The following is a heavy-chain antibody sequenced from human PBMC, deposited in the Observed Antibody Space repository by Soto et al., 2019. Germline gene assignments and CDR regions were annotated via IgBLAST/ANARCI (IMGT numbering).Heavy chain of an antibody. CDR3: ARDGRGYYDSSGYYNWFDP. Sequence: QPGGSLRLSCAASGFTFSSYAMHWVRQAPGKGLEWVAVISCDGSNKYYADSVKGRFTISRDNSKNTLYLQMNSRRAEDTAVYYCARDGRGYYDSSGYYNWFDPWGQGTLVTVSP. CDR1: GFTFSSYA. V-gene: IGHV3-30-3*01. J-gene: IGHJ5*02. CDR2: ISCDGSNK. D-gene: IGHD3-22*01.